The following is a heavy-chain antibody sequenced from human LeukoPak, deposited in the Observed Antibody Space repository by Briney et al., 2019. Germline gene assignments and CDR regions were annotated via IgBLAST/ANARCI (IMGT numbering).Heavy chain of an antibody. CDR1: GYSISSTYY. CDR3: ARSTYCGGDCYSNYYYMDV. CDR2: IYHSGST. Sequence: SETLSLTCALSGYSISSTYYWGWIRQPPGKGLEWIGSIYHSGSTYYNPSLKSRVTISVDTSQNQFSLKLTSVTAADTAVYYCARSTYCGGDCYSNYYYMDVWGDGTTVTVSS. V-gene: IGHV4-38-2*01. J-gene: IGHJ6*03. D-gene: IGHD2-21*02.